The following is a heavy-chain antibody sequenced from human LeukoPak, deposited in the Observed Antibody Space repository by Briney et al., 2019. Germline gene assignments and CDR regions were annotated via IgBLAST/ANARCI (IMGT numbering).Heavy chain of an antibody. D-gene: IGHD1-26*01. Sequence: ASVKVSCKASGYSFTSHYMHWVRRAPGQGLEWLGLTNPSGSSTLFARKFQGRVTMTRDMSTTTDYMELSSLRSEDTAVYYCARDNSVGDVAWWFDPWGQGTLVTVSS. J-gene: IGHJ5*02. CDR2: TNPSGSST. V-gene: IGHV1-46*01. CDR3: ARDNSVGDVAWWFDP. CDR1: GYSFTSHY.